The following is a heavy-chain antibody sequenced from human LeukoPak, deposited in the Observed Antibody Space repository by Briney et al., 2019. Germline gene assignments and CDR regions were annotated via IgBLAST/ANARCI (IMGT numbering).Heavy chain of an antibody. J-gene: IGHJ2*01. CDR1: GGSISSYD. Sequence: SETLSLTCTVSGGSISSYDWSWIRQPAGKGLEWIVRTYTSESTNYNPSLKSRVTMSVDMSKNQFSLKLSSMIAADTAVYYCARVSSSWYQDWYFDLWGRGTLVTVPS. CDR3: ARVSSSWYQDWYFDL. CDR2: TYTSEST. V-gene: IGHV4-4*07. D-gene: IGHD6-13*01.